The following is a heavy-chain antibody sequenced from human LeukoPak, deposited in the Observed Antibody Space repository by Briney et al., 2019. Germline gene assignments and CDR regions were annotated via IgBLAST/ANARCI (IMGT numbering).Heavy chain of an antibody. J-gene: IGHJ4*02. D-gene: IGHD3-22*01. V-gene: IGHV1-69*13. CDR3: ARGWDYDSGGRPTAYVY. CDR2: IIPIFATA. CDR1: GGTFSNYA. Sequence: SVKVSCKASGGTFSNYAISWVRQAPGQGLEWMGGIIPIFATADYAQKFQGKVTITADESTSTAYMELNSLRSEDTAVYYCARGWDYDSGGRPTAYVYWGQGTLVSVSS.